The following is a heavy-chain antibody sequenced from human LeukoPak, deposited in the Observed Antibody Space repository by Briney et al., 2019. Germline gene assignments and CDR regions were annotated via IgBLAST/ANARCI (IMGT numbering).Heavy chain of an antibody. CDR2: TNSDGSST. Sequence: AGGSQRLSCAASGFTFSTSWMHWVRQAPGKGLVWVSRTNSDGSSTSYADSVKGRFTISRDNAKNTLYLQMNSLRAEDTAVYYCVRDSPSGFFDLWGRGTLVTVSS. V-gene: IGHV3-74*01. J-gene: IGHJ2*01. D-gene: IGHD6-19*01. CDR3: VRDSPSGFFDL. CDR1: GFTFSTSW.